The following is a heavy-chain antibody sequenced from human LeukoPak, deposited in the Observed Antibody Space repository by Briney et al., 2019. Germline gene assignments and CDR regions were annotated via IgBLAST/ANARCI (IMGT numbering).Heavy chain of an antibody. D-gene: IGHD6-13*01. CDR3: ARALAAAGTFGFDR. J-gene: IGHJ4*02. Sequence: SETLSLTCAVSGGSISSSNWWSWVRQPPGKGLEWIGEIYQSGSTNYNPSLKSRVTISVDKSKNQFSLKVSSVTAADTAMYYCARALAAAGTFGFDRWGQGTLVTVSA. CDR2: IYQSGST. V-gene: IGHV4-4*02. CDR1: GGSISSSNW.